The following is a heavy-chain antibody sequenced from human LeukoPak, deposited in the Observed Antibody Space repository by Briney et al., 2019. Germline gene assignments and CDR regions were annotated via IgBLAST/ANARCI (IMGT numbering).Heavy chain of an antibody. J-gene: IGHJ5*02. V-gene: IGHV1-46*01. CDR1: GYTFTGYY. CDR2: INPSGGST. CDR3: ARGARVGCSSTSCFNWFDP. D-gene: IGHD2-2*01. Sequence: ASVKVSCKASGYTFTGYYMHWVRQAPGQGLEWMGIINPSGGSTTYAQKFQGRVTMTSDTSTSTVYMQLSSLRSEDTAVYYCARGARVGCSSTSCFNWFDPWGQGTLVTVSS.